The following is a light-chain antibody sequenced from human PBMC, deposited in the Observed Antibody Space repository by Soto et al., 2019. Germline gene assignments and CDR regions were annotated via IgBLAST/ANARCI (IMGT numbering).Light chain of an antibody. CDR3: SSYTSSSTLYV. J-gene: IGLJ1*01. CDR1: SSDVGGYNY. V-gene: IGLV2-14*01. CDR2: EVS. Sequence: QSVQTQPASVSGSPGQSITISCTGTSSDVGGYNYVSWYQQHPGKAPKLMIYEVSNRPSGVSNRFSGSKSGNTASLTISGLQAEDEADYYCSSYTSSSTLYVFGTGIKVTVL.